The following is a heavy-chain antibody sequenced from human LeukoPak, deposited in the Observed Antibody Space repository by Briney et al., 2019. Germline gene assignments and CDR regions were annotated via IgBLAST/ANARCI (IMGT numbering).Heavy chain of an antibody. CDR3: AKGRGGSGSYYPAPRTWFDP. Sequence: GGSLRLSCAASGFTFSSYAMSWVRQAPGKGLEWVSAISGSGGSTYYADSVKGRFTISRDNSKNTLYLQMNSLRAEDTAVYYCAKGRGGSGSYYPAPRTWFDPWGQGTLVTVSS. J-gene: IGHJ5*02. CDR1: GFTFSSYA. D-gene: IGHD3-10*01. CDR2: ISGSGGST. V-gene: IGHV3-23*01.